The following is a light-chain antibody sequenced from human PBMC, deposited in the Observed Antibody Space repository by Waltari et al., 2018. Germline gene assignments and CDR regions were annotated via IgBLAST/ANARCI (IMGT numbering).Light chain of an antibody. J-gene: IGKJ1*01. CDR2: KIS. CDR1: QSLVHSDGNTY. Sequence: VVMTQSPLSLPVTLGQPASISRRSSQSLVHSDGNTYLNWFQQRPGLSPRRLIYKISRRETGVPDRFSGSGSGTDFTLNISRVEAEDVAIYYCMQATHWPRTFGQGTKVEIK. V-gene: IGKV2-30*02. CDR3: MQATHWPRT.